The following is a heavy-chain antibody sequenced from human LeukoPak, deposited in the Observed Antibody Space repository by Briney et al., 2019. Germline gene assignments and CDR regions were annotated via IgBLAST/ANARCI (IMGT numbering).Heavy chain of an antibody. D-gene: IGHD5-12*01. V-gene: IGHV4-59*12. CDR3: ARASGYGKFDY. CDR1: GGSISSYY. Sequence: PSETLSLTCTVSGGSISSYYWSWIRQPPGKGLEWIGYIYYSGSTNYNPSLKSRVTISVDTSKNQFSLKLSSVTAADTAVYYCARASGYGKFDYWGQGTLVTVSS. J-gene: IGHJ4*02. CDR2: IYYSGST.